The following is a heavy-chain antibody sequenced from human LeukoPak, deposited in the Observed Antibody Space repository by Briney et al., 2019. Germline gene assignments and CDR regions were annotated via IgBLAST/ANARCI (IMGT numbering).Heavy chain of an antibody. CDR1: GGSITTSY. V-gene: IGHV4-59*12. CDR2: IYSSGST. Sequence: PSETLSLTCTVSGGSITTSYWSWIRQPPGKGLEWIGYIYSSGSTNYNPSLKSRVTMSVDTSKNQFSLKLSSVTAADAAVYYCARVGTTVTTGDYYGMDVWGQGTTVTVSS. J-gene: IGHJ6*02. CDR3: ARVGTTVTTGDYYGMDV. D-gene: IGHD4-17*01.